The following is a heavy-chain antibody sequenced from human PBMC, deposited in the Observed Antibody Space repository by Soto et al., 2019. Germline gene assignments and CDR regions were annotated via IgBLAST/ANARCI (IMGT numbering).Heavy chain of an antibody. J-gene: IGHJ4*02. CDR2: INSDGGYI. V-gene: IGHV3-74*01. Sequence: VGSLRLSCVVSGFSFSSSWMHWVRQAPGKGLVWVSRINSDGGYINYADSVKGRFTTSRDNAKNMLYLQMNSLRVEDTALYYCVTGWSDYWGQGTLVTVS. CDR3: VTGWSDY. D-gene: IGHD2-15*01. CDR1: GFSFSSSW.